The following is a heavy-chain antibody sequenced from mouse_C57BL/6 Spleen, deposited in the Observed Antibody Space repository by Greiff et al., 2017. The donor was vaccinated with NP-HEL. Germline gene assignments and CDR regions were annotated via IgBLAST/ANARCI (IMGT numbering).Heavy chain of an antibody. CDR1: GFTFSDYG. J-gene: IGHJ1*03. CDR3: ARPYYGSSAWYFDV. CDR2: ISSGRSTI. V-gene: IGHV5-17*01. D-gene: IGHD1-1*01. Sequence: EVHLVESGGGLVKPGGSLKLSCAASGFTFSDYGMHWVRQAPEKGLEWVAYISSGRSTIYYADTVKGRFTISRDNAKNTLFLQMTSLRSEDTAMYYCARPYYGSSAWYFDVWGTGTTVTVSS.